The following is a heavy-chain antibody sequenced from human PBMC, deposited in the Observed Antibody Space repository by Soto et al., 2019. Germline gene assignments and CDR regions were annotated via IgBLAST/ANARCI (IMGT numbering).Heavy chain of an antibody. CDR2: ISTSGGST. CDR3: AKDGTMVRGTGSYYYMDV. V-gene: IGHV3-23*01. CDR1: GFTFSNYV. D-gene: IGHD3-10*01. Sequence: GGSLRLSCAASGFTFSNYVMSWVRQAPGKGLEWVSAISTSGGSTYYADFVKGRFIISRDNSKNTLYLQMNSLRDEDTAVYYCAKDGTMVRGTGSYYYMDVWGKGTTVTVSS. J-gene: IGHJ6*03.